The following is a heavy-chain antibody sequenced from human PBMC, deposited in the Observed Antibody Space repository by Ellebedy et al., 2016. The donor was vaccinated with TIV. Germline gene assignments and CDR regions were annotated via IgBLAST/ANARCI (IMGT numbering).Heavy chain of an antibody. CDR1: GYTFTSYA. V-gene: IGHV1-2*02. CDR3: AWSHDYYDSSGYYYP. CDR2: INPNSGGT. D-gene: IGHD3-22*01. Sequence: ASVKVSXXASGYTFTSYAMNWVRQAPGQGLEWMGWINPNSGGTNYAQKFQGRVTMTRDTSISTAYMELSRLRSDDTAVYYCAWSHDYYDSSGYYYPWGQGTLVTVSS. J-gene: IGHJ5*02.